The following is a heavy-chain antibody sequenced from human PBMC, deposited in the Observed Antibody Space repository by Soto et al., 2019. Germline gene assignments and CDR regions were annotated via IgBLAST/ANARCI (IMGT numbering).Heavy chain of an antibody. CDR2: IYGGGRT. D-gene: IGHD4-17*01. V-gene: IGHV3-66*01. CDR3: CGPSTVTINWFFDL. J-gene: IGHJ2*01. Sequence: EVQLVESGGGLVKPGGSLRLSCAASGFTVSSNYMSWVRQAPGKGLEWVSIIYGGGRTNYADSVKGRSTVSRDNHKNTLSLQMNSLKAEDSPMYYCCGPSTVTINWFFDLWGRGTLVTVSS. CDR1: GFTVSSNY.